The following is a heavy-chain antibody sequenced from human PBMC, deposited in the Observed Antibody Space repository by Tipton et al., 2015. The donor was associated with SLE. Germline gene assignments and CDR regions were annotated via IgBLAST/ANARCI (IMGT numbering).Heavy chain of an antibody. J-gene: IGHJ4*02. CDR2: IKQDGSEK. V-gene: IGHV3-7*01. CDR1: GFTFSSYA. D-gene: IGHD3-10*01. CDR3: ARPSSGSYPY. Sequence: SLRLSCAASGFTFSSYAMSWVRQAPGKGLEGVANIKQDGSEKYYVDSVKGRFTISRDNAKNSLYLQMNSLRAEDTAVYYCARPSSGSYPYWGQGTLVTVSS.